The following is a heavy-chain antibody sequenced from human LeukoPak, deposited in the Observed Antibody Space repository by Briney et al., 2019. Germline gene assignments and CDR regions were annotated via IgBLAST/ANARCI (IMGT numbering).Heavy chain of an antibody. CDR3: ARHLNYYLDY. CDR2: ISSSSTTI. D-gene: IGHD3-10*01. Sequence: GGSLRLSCAASGFPFSDYYMSWIRQAPGKGLEWVSYISSSSTTIYYADSVKGRFTISRDNAKKSVLLQMNSLRAEDAAVYYCARHLNYYLDYWGQGTLVTVSS. J-gene: IGHJ4*02. V-gene: IGHV3-11*04. CDR1: GFPFSDYY.